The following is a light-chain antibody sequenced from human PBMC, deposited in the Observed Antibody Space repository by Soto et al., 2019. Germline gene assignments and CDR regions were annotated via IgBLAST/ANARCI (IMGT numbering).Light chain of an antibody. CDR2: GAS. CDR3: QQYSSSPFT. J-gene: IGKJ3*01. Sequence: EIVLTQSPGTLSLSPGERATLSCRASQSVSSSYLAWYQQKPGQAPRLLIYGASSRATGIPDRFSGSGSGTDFTLTISRLEPEDFAVYYRQQYSSSPFTFGPGTKVDIK. CDR1: QSVSSSY. V-gene: IGKV3-20*01.